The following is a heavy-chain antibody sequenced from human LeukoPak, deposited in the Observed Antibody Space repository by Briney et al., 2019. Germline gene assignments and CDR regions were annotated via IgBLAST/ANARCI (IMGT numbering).Heavy chain of an antibody. Sequence: SETLSLTCAVYGGSFSGYYWSWIRQPPGKGLEWIGEINHSGSTNYNPSLKSRVTMSVDTSKNQFSLKLSSVTAADTAVYYCARERQQLGLYYYYYMDVWGKGTTVTISS. J-gene: IGHJ6*03. D-gene: IGHD6-13*01. CDR3: ARERQQLGLYYYYYMDV. CDR1: GGSFSGYY. CDR2: INHSGST. V-gene: IGHV4-34*01.